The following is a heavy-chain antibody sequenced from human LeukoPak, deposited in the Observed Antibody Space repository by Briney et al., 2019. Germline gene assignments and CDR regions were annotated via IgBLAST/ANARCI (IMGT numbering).Heavy chain of an antibody. D-gene: IGHD1-26*01. CDR2: ISSSSSYI. V-gene: IGHV3-21*01. Sequence: GGSLRLSCAASGFTFSSYSMNWVRQAPGKGLEWVSSISSSSSYIYYADSVKGRFTISRDNAKNSLYLQMNSLRAEDTAVYYCAKPIVRATSFEDIWGQGTMVTVSS. CDR1: GFTFSSYS. CDR3: AKPIVRATSFEDI. J-gene: IGHJ3*02.